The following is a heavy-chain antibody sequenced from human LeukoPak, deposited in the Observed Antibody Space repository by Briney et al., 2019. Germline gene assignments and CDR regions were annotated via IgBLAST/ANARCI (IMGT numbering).Heavy chain of an antibody. CDR2: INPNSGGT. V-gene: IGHV1-2*02. J-gene: IGHJ5*02. D-gene: IGHD2-2*01. Sequence: ASVKVSCKASGYTFTGYYMHWVRQAPGQGLEWMGWINPNSGGTNYAQKFQGRVTMTRDTSISTAYMELSRLRSDDTAVYYCARSGRKLVTTSCYPDPWGQGTLVTVSS. CDR3: ARSGRKLVTTSCYPDP. CDR1: GYTFTGYY.